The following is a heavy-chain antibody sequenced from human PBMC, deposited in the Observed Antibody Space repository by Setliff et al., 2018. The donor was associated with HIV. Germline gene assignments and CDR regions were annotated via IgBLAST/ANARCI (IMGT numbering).Heavy chain of an antibody. J-gene: IGHJ4*02. CDR1: GGTFSSYS. V-gene: IGHV1-69*13. Sequence: SVKVSCKASGGTFSSYSITWVRQAHGQGLEWVGGIIPIFGTTNYAQNFQGRVTISADESTSTAYMELSSLRSEDTAVYYCARGRHAVVVTALEHDYWGQGTLVTVSS. D-gene: IGHD2-21*02. CDR3: ARGRHAVVVTALEHDY. CDR2: IIPIFGTT.